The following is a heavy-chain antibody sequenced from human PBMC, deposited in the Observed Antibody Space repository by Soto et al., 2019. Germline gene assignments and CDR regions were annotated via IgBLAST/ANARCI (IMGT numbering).Heavy chain of an antibody. V-gene: IGHV3-30*18. CDR2: VSSDGSNQ. J-gene: IGHJ5*02. Sequence: PGGSLRLSCAASGFSFNKYGMHWVRQAPGKGLEWVAYVSSDGSNQYYADSVKGRFTISRDNSKSTLFLQLDRLRVDDTAVYYCAKDRVIQLLPIWPDPWGQGTLVTVSS. CDR3: AKDRVIQLLPIWPDP. D-gene: IGHD2-2*01. CDR1: GFSFNKYG.